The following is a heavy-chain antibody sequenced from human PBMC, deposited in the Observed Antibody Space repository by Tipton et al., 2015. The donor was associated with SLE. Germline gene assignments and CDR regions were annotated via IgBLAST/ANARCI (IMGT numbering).Heavy chain of an antibody. Sequence: TLSLTCTVSGGSISSGSYYWSWIRQPAGKGLEWIGYINTSGSTNYNPSLKSRVTISVDTSKNQFSLKLSSVTAADTAVYYCAAREKAITMVRGVIIPFDYWGQGTLVTVSS. D-gene: IGHD3-10*01. CDR3: AAREKAITMVRGVIIPFDY. CDR2: INTSGST. J-gene: IGHJ4*02. CDR1: GGSISSGSYY. V-gene: IGHV4-61*09.